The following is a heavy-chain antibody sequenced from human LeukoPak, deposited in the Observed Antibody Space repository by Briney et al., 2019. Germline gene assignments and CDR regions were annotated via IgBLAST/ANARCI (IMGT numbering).Heavy chain of an antibody. CDR3: ARDRRSSSWYDAFDI. CDR2: IIPILGIA. CDR1: GGTFSSYA. D-gene: IGHD6-13*01. J-gene: IGHJ3*02. Sequence: SAKVSCKASGGTFSSYAISWVRQAPGQGLEWMGRIIPILGIANYAQKFQGRVTITADKSTSTAYMELSSLRSEDTAVYYCARDRRSSSWYDAFDIWGQGTMVTVSS. V-gene: IGHV1-69*04.